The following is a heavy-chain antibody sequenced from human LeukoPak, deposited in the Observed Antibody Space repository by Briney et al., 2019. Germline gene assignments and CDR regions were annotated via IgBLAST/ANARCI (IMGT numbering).Heavy chain of an antibody. D-gene: IGHD6-19*01. V-gene: IGHV4-39*07. CDR2: IYYSGST. Sequence: KPSETLSLTCTVSGGSISSSSYYWGWIRQPPGKGLEWIGSIYYSGSTYYNPSLKSRVTISVDTSKNQFSLKLSSVTAADTAVYYCARDFGIAVAGGDYWGQGTLVTVSS. CDR3: ARDFGIAVAGGDY. J-gene: IGHJ4*02. CDR1: GGSISSSSYY.